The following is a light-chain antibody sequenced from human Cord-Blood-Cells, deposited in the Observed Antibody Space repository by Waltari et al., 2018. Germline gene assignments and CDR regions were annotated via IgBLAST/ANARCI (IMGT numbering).Light chain of an antibody. CDR1: SSDVGSYHL. CDR3: CSYAGSSTVV. CDR2: EGS. Sequence: QSALIQPAPVSGSPGQSITISCTGTSSDVGSYHLVYGYQQHPGKAPKLMIYEGSKWPSGVSNRFSGSKSVNTASLTISGLQAEDEADYYCCSYAGSSTVVFGGGTKLTVL. V-gene: IGLV2-23*01. J-gene: IGLJ2*01.